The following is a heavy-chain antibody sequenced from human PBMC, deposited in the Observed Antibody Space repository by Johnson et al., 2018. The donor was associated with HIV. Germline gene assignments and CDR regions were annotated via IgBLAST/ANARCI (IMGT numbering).Heavy chain of an antibody. CDR2: IKQDGSEK. Sequence: MHLVESGGALVQPGGSLRLSCAASGFTFSNYWMSWVRQAPGKGLEWVANIKQDGSEKYYVDSVKGRFTISRDNSKNTLYLQMNSLRAEDTAVYYCASGGYSSSWYTEQGAFDIWGQGTMVTVSS. J-gene: IGHJ3*02. D-gene: IGHD6-13*01. CDR1: GFTFSNYW. V-gene: IGHV3-7*01. CDR3: ASGGYSSSWYTEQGAFDI.